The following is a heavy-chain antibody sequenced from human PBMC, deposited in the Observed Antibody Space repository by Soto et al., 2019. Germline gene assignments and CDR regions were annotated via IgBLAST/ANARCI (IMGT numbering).Heavy chain of an antibody. V-gene: IGHV3-23*01. J-gene: IGHJ5*02. CDR3: AKDRSSGWWAGAWCDP. CDR2: ISGSGGST. D-gene: IGHD6-19*01. Sequence: EVQLLESGGGLVQPGGSLRLSCAASGFTFSSYAMSWVRQAPGKGLEWVSAISGSGGSTYYADSVKGRITIYRDNSKNTLYLQMNSRRAEETAVYYCAKDRSSGWWAGAWCDPWGQGTLVTVSS. CDR1: GFTFSSYA.